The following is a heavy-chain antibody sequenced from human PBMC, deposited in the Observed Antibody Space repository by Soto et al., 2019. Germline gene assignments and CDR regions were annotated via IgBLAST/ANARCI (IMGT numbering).Heavy chain of an antibody. CDR1: GYTFYSYG. D-gene: IGHD2-2*01. J-gene: IGHJ5*02. Sequence: QVQLVQSGAEVKKPGASVKVSCKTSGYTFYSYGISWLRQAPGQGLEWVGWVSGSSGNTNYARKFQGRVTMTKDTSTSTAYMDLTSLSSDETAVYYCARDPAATPGWFDPWGQGTLVTVSS. V-gene: IGHV1-18*01. CDR2: VSGSSGNT. CDR3: ARDPAATPGWFDP.